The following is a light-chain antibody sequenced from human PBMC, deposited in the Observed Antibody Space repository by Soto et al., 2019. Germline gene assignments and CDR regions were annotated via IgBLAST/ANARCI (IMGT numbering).Light chain of an antibody. CDR1: QSLLHSNGYHY. Sequence: DIVMTQSPLSLPVTPGEPASISCRSSQSLLHSNGYHYLDWYLQKPWQSPELLIYLGSNRAAGVPERFSGSVADTDCTLKISSVEAEDVGVVYCMQALQTPRTFGQGTKLEMK. V-gene: IGKV2-28*01. J-gene: IGKJ2*01. CDR2: LGS. CDR3: MQALQTPRT.